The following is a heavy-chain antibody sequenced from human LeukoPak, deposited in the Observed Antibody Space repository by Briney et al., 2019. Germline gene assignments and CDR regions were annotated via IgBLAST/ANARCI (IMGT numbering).Heavy chain of an antibody. Sequence: SETLSLTCTVSGGSISSNSYYWGWIRQPPGKGLEWIGSVHYSGSTYYNPSLKSRVTISVDTSKNQFSLKLSSVTAADTAVYYCARGSDFDYWGQATLVTVSS. CDR2: VHYSGST. CDR3: ARGSDFDY. J-gene: IGHJ4*02. CDR1: GGSISSNSYY. V-gene: IGHV4-39*07.